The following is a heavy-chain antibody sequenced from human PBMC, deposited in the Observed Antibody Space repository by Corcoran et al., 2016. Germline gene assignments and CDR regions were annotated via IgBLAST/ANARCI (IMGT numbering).Heavy chain of an antibody. D-gene: IGHD3-10*01. CDR3: ARDSYGSGSYWSYCYYGMDV. V-gene: IGHV1-69*01. J-gene: IGHJ6*02. CDR1: GGTFNSYA. CDR2: IIPIFGTA. Sequence: QVQLVQSGAEVKKPGSSVKVSCKASGGTFNSYAISWVRQAPGQGLEWMGGIIPIFGTANYAQKFQGRVTITADESTSTAYMELSSLRSEDTAVYYCARDSYGSGSYWSYCYYGMDVWGQGTTVTVSS.